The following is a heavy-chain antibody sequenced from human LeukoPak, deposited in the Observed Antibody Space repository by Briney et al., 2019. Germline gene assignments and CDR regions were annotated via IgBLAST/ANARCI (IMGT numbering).Heavy chain of an antibody. CDR1: GYTFTGYY. Sequence: ASVKVSCKASGYTFTGYYMHWVRQAPGQGLEWMGWINPNSGGTNCAQKFQGRVTMTRDTSISTAYMELSRLRSDDTAVYYCARDVVRGAINWFDPWGQGTLVTVSS. CDR2: INPNSGGT. J-gene: IGHJ5*02. D-gene: IGHD3-10*01. CDR3: ARDVVRGAINWFDP. V-gene: IGHV1-2*02.